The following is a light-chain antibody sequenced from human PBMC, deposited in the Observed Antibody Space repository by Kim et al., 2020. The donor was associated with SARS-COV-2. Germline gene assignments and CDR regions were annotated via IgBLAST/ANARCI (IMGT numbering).Light chain of an antibody. CDR3: QQYNTYSWT. Sequence: AVVGDRFTFTCRARQIISGWLAWHQQKPGKAPNVLIYEASSLESGVSSRFTGSGSGTEFTLTISSLQPDDFASYYCQQYNTYSWTFGQGTKVDIK. J-gene: IGKJ1*01. CDR1: QIISGW. V-gene: IGKV1-5*03. CDR2: EAS.